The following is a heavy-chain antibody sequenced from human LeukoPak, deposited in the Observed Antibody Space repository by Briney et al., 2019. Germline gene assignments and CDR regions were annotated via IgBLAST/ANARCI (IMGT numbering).Heavy chain of an antibody. Sequence: GASVKVSCKASGYTFTGYYMHWVRQAPGQGLEWMGWINPNSGGTNYAQKFQGRVTMTRATSISTAYMELSRLRSDDTAVYYCARARTQELVLACDYWGQGTLVTVSS. J-gene: IGHJ4*02. CDR1: GYTFTGYY. CDR2: INPNSGGT. D-gene: IGHD6-13*01. CDR3: ARARTQELVLACDY. V-gene: IGHV1-2*02.